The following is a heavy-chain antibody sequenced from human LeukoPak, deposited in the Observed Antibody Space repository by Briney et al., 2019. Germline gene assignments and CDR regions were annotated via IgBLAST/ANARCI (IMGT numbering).Heavy chain of an antibody. CDR2: IIPILGIA. CDR3: ARDGVVGATDY. V-gene: IGHV1-69*04. J-gene: IGHJ4*02. D-gene: IGHD1-26*01. CDR1: GGTFSSYA. Sequence: SVKVSCKASGGTFSSYAISWVRQAPGQGLEWMGRIIPILGIANYAQKFQGRVTITADKSTSTAYMELSSLRSEDTAVYYCARDGVVGATDYWGQGTLVTVSS.